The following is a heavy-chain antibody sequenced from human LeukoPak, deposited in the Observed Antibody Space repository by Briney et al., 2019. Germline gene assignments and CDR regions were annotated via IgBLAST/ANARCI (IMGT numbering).Heavy chain of an antibody. CDR3: AKGYYYDSSGYFDY. CDR1: GFTFSSYA. CDR2: ISGSGGST. J-gene: IGHJ4*02. D-gene: IGHD3-22*01. Sequence: GGSLRLSCAASGFTFSSYAMSWVRQAPGKGLGWVSAISGSGGSTYYADSVKGRFTISRDNSKNTLYLQMNSLRAEDTAVYYCAKGYYYDSSGYFDYWGQGTLVTVSS. V-gene: IGHV3-23*01.